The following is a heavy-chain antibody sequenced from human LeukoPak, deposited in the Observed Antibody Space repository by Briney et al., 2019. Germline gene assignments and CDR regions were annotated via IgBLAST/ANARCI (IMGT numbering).Heavy chain of an antibody. V-gene: IGHV3-21*01. CDR3: ARAITNYGFDY. D-gene: IGHD3-10*01. J-gene: IGHJ4*02. Sequence: GGSLRLSCAASGSTFSSYSMNWVRQAPGKGLEWVSSISSSSSYIYYADSVKGRFTISRDNAKNSLSLQMNSLRAEDTAVYYCARAITNYGFDYWGQGTLVTVSS. CDR1: GSTFSSYS. CDR2: ISSSSSYI.